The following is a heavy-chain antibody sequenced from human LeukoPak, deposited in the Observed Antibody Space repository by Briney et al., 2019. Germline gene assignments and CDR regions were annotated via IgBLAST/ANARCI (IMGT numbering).Heavy chain of an antibody. CDR3: ARANRYAGGDRHFDY. CDR2: IYYSGST. D-gene: IGHD1-14*01. J-gene: IGHJ4*02. Sequence: PSETLSLTCTVSGGSISSYYWSWIRQPPGKGMEWIGYIYYSGSTNYNPSLKSRVTISVDTAKNQFSLKLSPVTAADTAVYYCARANRYAGGDRHFDYWGQGTLVTVSS. V-gene: IGHV4-59*01. CDR1: GGSISSYY.